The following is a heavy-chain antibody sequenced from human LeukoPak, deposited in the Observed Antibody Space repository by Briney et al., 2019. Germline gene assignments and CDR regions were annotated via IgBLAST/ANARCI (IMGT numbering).Heavy chain of an antibody. CDR3: ARYFDNTAYSWRRFDY. CDR1: GFTFRNFW. Sequence: VGALRLSCAASGFTFRNFWMTWVRQAPGKGPEWLAPIRQGGGDKWYLDSVKGRFTISRDNARSSLYLQMSGLRVEDTAVYYCARYFDNTAYSWRRFDYWGQGAQVTVSS. CDR2: IRQGGGDK. V-gene: IGHV3-7*01. J-gene: IGHJ4*02. D-gene: IGHD2-21*02.